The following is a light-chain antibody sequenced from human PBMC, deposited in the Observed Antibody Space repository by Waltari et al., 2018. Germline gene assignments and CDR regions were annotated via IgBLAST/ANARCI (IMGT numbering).Light chain of an antibody. Sequence: EIVMTQSPATLFVSPGERATLSCRASQSISSNLACYQQKPGQAPRLLMDGASTRATAIPARFSGSGSGTEFALTISSLQSEDSAVYYCQQYQNWPQTFGQGTKLQIK. CDR2: GAS. CDR1: QSISSN. J-gene: IGKJ2*01. V-gene: IGKV3-15*01. CDR3: QQYQNWPQT.